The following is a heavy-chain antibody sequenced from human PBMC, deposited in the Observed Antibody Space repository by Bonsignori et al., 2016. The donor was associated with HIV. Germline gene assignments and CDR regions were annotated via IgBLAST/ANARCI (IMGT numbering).Heavy chain of an antibody. D-gene: IGHD6-19*01. CDR3: ARESVPDTRESEPGTKGADALDV. CDR2: IKEDGTEK. J-gene: IGHJ3*01. V-gene: IGHV3-7*03. Sequence: GGSLRLSCVASGFSLGSHWMTWVRQAPGKGLEWVANIKEDGTEKYYVDSVKGRFTISRDNARKSVFLQMNSLRAEDTAVYYCARESVPDTRESEPGTKGADALDVWGQGTLVTVSS. CDR1: GFSLGSHW.